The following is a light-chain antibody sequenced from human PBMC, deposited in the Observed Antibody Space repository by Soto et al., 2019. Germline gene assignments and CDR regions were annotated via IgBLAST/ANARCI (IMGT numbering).Light chain of an antibody. V-gene: IGLV2-14*01. CDR2: EVS. CDR1: SSDVGDYNY. J-gene: IGLJ3*02. Sequence: QSALTQPASVSGSPGQSITISCTGTSSDVGDYNYVSWYQQHPGKAPKLMIYEVSNRPSGVSNCFSGSKSGNTASLTISGLQAEDEADYYCSSYTSSNTWVFGGGTQLTVL. CDR3: SSYTSSNTWV.